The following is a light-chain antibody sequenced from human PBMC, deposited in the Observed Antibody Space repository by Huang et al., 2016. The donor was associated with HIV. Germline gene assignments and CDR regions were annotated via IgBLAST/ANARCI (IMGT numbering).Light chain of an antibody. CDR3: QQYNQWPPLT. V-gene: IGKV3-15*01. CDR1: ESVSSN. J-gene: IGKJ3*01. CDR2: GAS. Sequence: EIVMTQSPATLPVSPGERATLSCRASESVSSNLAWYQQKPGQAPRLLIYGASTRATGIPARCSGSGSGTEFTLTISSLQSEDFAVYYCQQYNQWPPLTFGPGTKVDIK.